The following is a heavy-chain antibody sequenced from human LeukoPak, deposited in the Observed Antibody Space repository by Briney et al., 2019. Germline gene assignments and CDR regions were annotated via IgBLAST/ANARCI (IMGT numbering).Heavy chain of an antibody. CDR2: ISTYKGNT. CDR1: GYTFTNYG. V-gene: IGHV1-18*01. Sequence: ASVKVSCKASGYTFTNYGISWVRQAPGQGLEWMGWISTYKGNTNYAQKLQGRVTMTTDTSTATAYMELRSLRSDDTAVYYCARVGLWQWLADYWGQGTLVTVSS. CDR3: ARVGLWQWLADY. J-gene: IGHJ4*02. D-gene: IGHD6-19*01.